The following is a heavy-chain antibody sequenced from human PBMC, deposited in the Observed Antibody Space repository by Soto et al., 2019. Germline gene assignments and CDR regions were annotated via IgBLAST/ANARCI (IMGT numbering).Heavy chain of an antibody. CDR3: AKDRLAVAVPDAFDI. V-gene: IGHV3-23*01. CDR1: GFTFGSYA. D-gene: IGHD6-19*01. J-gene: IGHJ3*02. CDR2: ISGSGGRT. Sequence: EVQLLESGGGLVQPGGPWGSSGPASGFTFGSYAMTWVRKAPGKGREWAPAISGSGGRTYYADSVKGRFTISRDNSKNTLYLQMNSLRAEDTAVYYCAKDRLAVAVPDAFDIWGQGTMVTVSS.